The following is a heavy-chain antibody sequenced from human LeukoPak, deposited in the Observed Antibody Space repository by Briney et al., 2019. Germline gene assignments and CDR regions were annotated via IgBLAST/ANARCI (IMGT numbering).Heavy chain of an antibody. J-gene: IGHJ4*02. V-gene: IGHV1-8*03. CDR2: MNTNSGNT. D-gene: IGHD3-10*01. Sequence: ASVKVSCKASGYTFTNYDINWVRQAPGQGLEWMGWMNTNSGNTGYAQKFQGRVTITRNTSISTAYMELSSLRSEDTAVYYCARGRGIYGSGSYYNLYYFDYWGQGTLVTVSS. CDR3: ARGRGIYGSGSYYNLYYFDY. CDR1: GYTFTNYD.